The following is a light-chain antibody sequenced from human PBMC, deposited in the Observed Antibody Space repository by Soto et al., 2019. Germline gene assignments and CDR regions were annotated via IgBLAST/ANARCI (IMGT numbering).Light chain of an antibody. CDR3: CSYAGTTTFYV. Sequence: QSALTQPASLSGSPGQSITISCTGTSSDVGRYNLVSWYQHHPGKAPKLIIYDVTQWPSGASNRFSGSKSGNTASLTIFGLQADDEADYYCCSYAGTTTFYVFGTGTKVTVL. V-gene: IGLV2-23*02. J-gene: IGLJ1*01. CDR2: DVT. CDR1: SSDVGRYNL.